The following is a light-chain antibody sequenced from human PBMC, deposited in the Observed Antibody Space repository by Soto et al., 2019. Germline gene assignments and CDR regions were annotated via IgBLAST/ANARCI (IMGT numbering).Light chain of an antibody. Sequence: EIVLTQSPATLSLSPGEKATLSCRASQNINSYLAWYQQKPGQAPRLLIFAESNRATGIPARFSGSGSGTDFTLTISSLEPEDFAIYYCQQRTNWPPTFGQGTRLEIK. CDR2: AES. V-gene: IGKV3-11*01. CDR3: QQRTNWPPT. CDR1: QNINSY. J-gene: IGKJ5*01.